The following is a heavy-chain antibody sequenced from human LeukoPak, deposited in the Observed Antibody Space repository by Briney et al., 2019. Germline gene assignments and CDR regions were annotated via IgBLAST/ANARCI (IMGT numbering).Heavy chain of an antibody. CDR1: GYTFTTYW. Sequence: GESLKLSCKGSGYTFTTYWVGWVRQMPGKGLEWMGIIYPGDSDTRYSPSFQGQVTISADKSISTAYLQWSSLKASDTAMYYCARLSSYGYSAPSNYWGQGTLVTVSS. V-gene: IGHV5-51*01. CDR2: IYPGDSDT. CDR3: ARLSSYGYSAPSNY. J-gene: IGHJ4*02. D-gene: IGHD5-18*01.